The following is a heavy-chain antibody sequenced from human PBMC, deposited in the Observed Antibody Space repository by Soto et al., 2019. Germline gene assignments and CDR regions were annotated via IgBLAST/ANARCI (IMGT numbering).Heavy chain of an antibody. J-gene: IGHJ5*02. CDR1: GYTFTSYG. CDR3: ARVIGYCSSTSCSANSSDP. V-gene: IGHV1-18*01. D-gene: IGHD2-2*01. CDR2: ISAYNGNT. Sequence: GASVKVSCKASGYTFTSYGISWVRQAPGQGLEWMGWISAYNGNTNYAQKLQGRVTMTTDTSTSTAYMELRSLRSDDTAVYYCARVIGYCSSTSCSANSSDPWGQGTLVTVSS.